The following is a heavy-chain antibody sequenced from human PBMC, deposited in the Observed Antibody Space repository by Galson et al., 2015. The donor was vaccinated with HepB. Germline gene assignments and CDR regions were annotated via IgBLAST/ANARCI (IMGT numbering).Heavy chain of an antibody. CDR1: GYSFTSYW. CDR3: ARRYSSGYYPGEPVALYYFDY. Sequence: QSGAEVKKPGESLKISCKGSGYSFTSYWIGWVRQMPGKGLEWMGIIYPGDSDTRFSPSFQGQVTISADKSISTAYLQWSSLKASDTAMYYCARRYSSGYYPGEPVALYYFDYRGQGTLVTVSS. D-gene: IGHD3-22*01. CDR2: IYPGDSDT. J-gene: IGHJ4*02. V-gene: IGHV5-51*01.